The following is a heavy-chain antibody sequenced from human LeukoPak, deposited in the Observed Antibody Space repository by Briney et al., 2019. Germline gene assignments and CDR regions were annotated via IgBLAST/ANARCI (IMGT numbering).Heavy chain of an antibody. CDR3: AREPDDYGDNDY. CDR1: GFTFSSYG. J-gene: IGHJ4*02. V-gene: IGHV3-30*03. D-gene: IGHD4-23*01. Sequence: GGSLRLSCAASGFTFSSYGMHWVRQAPGKGLEWVAVISYDGSNKYYADSVKGRFTISRDNSKNTLYLQMNSLRAEDTAVYYCAREPDDYGDNDYWGQGTLVTVSS. CDR2: ISYDGSNK.